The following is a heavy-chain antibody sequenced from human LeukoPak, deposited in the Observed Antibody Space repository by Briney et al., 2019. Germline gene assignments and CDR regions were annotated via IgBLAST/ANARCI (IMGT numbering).Heavy chain of an antibody. J-gene: IGHJ4*02. CDR2: IYYSGST. CDR3: ATTIIAAAGTTGGYYFDY. Sequence: SETLSLTCTVSGGSISSYYRSWIRQPPGKGLEWIGYIYYSGSTNYNPSLKSRVTISVDTSKNQFSLKLSSVTAADTAVYYCATTIIAAAGTTGGYYFDYWGQGTLVTVSS. D-gene: IGHD6-13*01. CDR1: GGSISSYY. V-gene: IGHV4-59*08.